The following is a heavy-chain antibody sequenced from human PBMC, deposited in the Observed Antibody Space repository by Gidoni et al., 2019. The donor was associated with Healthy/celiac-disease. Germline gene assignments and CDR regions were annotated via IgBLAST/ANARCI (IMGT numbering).Heavy chain of an antibody. D-gene: IGHD1-1*01. CDR1: GFTFSSYA. V-gene: IGHV3-23*01. CDR2: SRGSGGST. J-gene: IGHJ4*02. Sequence: EVQLLASGGGLVQPGWSLRLSCAASGFTFSSYAMSWVRQAPGKGLEWVAASRGSGGSTYYADSVKGRFTISRDNSKNTLYLQMNSLRAEDTAVYYCAKDLTRVPGDYWGQGTLVTVSS. CDR3: AKDLTRVPGDY.